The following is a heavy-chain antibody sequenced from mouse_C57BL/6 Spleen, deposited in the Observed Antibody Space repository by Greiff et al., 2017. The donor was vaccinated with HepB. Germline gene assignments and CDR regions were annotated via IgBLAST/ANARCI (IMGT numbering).Heavy chain of an antibody. CDR3: ARLSLDSSGSYYYAMDY. Sequence: VQLKQSGAELAKPGASVKLSCKASGYTFTSYWMHWVKQRPGQGLEWIGYINPSSGYTKYNQKFKDKATLTADKSSSTAYMQLSSLTYEDSAVYYCARLSLDSSGSYYYAMDYWGQGTSVTVSS. CDR1: GYTFTSYW. V-gene: IGHV1-7*01. D-gene: IGHD3-2*02. J-gene: IGHJ4*01. CDR2: INPSSGYT.